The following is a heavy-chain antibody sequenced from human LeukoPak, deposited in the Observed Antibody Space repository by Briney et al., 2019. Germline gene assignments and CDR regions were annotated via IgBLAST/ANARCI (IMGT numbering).Heavy chain of an antibody. CDR1: GGTFSSYA. J-gene: IGHJ4*02. CDR2: INPNSGGT. Sequence: ASVKVSCKASGGTFSSYAISWVRQAPGQGLEWMGWINPNSGGTNYAQKFQGRVTMTRDTSISTAYMELSRLRSDDTAVYYCARISGSDYDFWSGYPYYFDYWGQGTLVTVSS. CDR3: ARISGSDYDFWSGYPYYFDY. V-gene: IGHV1-2*02. D-gene: IGHD3-3*01.